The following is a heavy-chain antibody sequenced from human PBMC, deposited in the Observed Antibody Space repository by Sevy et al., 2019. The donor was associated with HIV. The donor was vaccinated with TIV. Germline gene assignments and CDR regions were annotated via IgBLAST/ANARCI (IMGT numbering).Heavy chain of an antibody. CDR3: AREGDLRYFDF. J-gene: IGHJ2*01. CDR2: ISDSGSTI. CDR1: GFTFRDYY. Sequence: GGSLRLSCAASGFTFRDYYMSWIRKAPGKGLEWVSYISDSGSTIYYADSVKGRFTISRDNAKNSMYLQMNSLRADDTAVYYCAREGDLRYFDFWGRGTLVTVSS. V-gene: IGHV3-11*01. D-gene: IGHD3-10*01.